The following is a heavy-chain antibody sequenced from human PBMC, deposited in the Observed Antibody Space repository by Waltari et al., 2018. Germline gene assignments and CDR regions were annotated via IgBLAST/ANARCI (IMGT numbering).Heavy chain of an antibody. Sequence: QVQLQESGPRLVKSSETLSLTRPVSGVSVAGYFWNWIRQAPGKGPEWIGYIRHTGDTKQNPSLKSRVTMSVDTSRNDFSLRLSSVTAADTAVYYCALWESGWRAFRFWGQGTLGTVSS. CDR1: GVSVAGYF. J-gene: IGHJ4*03. CDR2: IRHTGDT. D-gene: IGHD6-19*01. CDR3: ALWESGWRAFRF. V-gene: IGHV4-59*08.